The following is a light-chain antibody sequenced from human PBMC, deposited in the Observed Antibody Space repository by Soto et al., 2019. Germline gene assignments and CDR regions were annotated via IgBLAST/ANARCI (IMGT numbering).Light chain of an antibody. Sequence: QSVLTQPPSASGTPVQRVTISCSGSSSNIGSNTVNWYQQLPGTATKLLIYSHNQRPSGVPDRFSASKSGTSASLAISGLQSEDEADYYCSAWDDSLNGVVFGGGTKLTVL. CDR3: SAWDDSLNGVV. CDR1: SSNIGSNT. CDR2: SHN. V-gene: IGLV1-44*01. J-gene: IGLJ2*01.